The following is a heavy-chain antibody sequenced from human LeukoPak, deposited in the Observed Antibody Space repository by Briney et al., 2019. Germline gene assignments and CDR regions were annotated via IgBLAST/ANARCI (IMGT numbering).Heavy chain of an antibody. J-gene: IGHJ6*02. Sequence: GGSLRLSCAASGFTFSSYSMNWVRQAPGKGLEWVSSISSSSSYIYYADSVKGRFTISRDNAKNSLYLQMNSLRAEDTAVYYCARFNYYDSSGYPLGDYYYYYGMDVWGQGTTVTVSS. D-gene: IGHD3-22*01. CDR2: ISSSSSYI. CDR1: GFTFSSYS. V-gene: IGHV3-21*01. CDR3: ARFNYYDSSGYPLGDYYYYYGMDV.